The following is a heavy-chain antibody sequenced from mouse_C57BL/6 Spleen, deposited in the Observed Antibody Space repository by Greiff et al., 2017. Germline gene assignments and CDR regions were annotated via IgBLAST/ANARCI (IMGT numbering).Heavy chain of an antibody. CDR2: INPNNGGT. CDR1: GYTFTDYY. V-gene: IGHV1-26*01. CDR3: ARYRPYGYFEG. J-gene: IGHJ1*03. D-gene: IGHD6-5*01. Sequence: VQLQQSGPELVKPGASVKISCKASGYTFTDYYMTWVKQSHGQSLEWIGDINPNNGGTSYNQKFKGKATLTVDKSSSTAYMELRSLTSEDSAVYYCARYRPYGYFEGWGTGTTVTVAS.